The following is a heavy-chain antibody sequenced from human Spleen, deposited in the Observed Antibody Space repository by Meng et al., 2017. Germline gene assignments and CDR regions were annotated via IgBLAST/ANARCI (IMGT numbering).Heavy chain of an antibody. D-gene: IGHD1-26*01. Sequence: GGSLRLSCAASGFTFSSYAMHWVRQAPGKGLEYVSAISSNGGSAYYASSVRGRFIISRDNSKNTLYLQMGGLRAEDMAVYYCARDAGELMLDYWGQGRLVTVSS. J-gene: IGHJ4*02. CDR3: ARDAGELMLDY. V-gene: IGHV3-64*01. CDR1: GFTFSSYA. CDR2: ISSNGGSA.